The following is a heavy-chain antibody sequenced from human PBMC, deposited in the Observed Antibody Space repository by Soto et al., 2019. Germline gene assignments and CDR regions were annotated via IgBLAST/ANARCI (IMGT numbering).Heavy chain of an antibody. V-gene: IGHV3-49*04. J-gene: IGHJ4*02. CDR2: IRSETYGGTP. CDR3: TRYYYESSGYYVY. Sequence: PGGSLRLSCTCSVFNFGNYAMSWVRQAPGKGPEWVGFIRSETYGGTPDYAASLRGRFTISRDDSKSIAYLEINSLQTDDTAVYYCTRYYYESSGYYVYWGQGTMVTVSS. CDR1: VFNFGNYA. D-gene: IGHD3-22*01.